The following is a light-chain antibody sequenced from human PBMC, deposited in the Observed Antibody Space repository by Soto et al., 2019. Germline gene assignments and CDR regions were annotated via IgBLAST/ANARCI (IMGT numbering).Light chain of an antibody. Sequence: EIVMTQSPAPLSVSPGERATLSCRASQSVSNKLVWYQQKPGQAPRLLIYAASTRATGIPARFSGSGSETEFTLTISSLQSEDFAVYYCQQYGSSPWTFGQGTKVDIK. J-gene: IGKJ1*01. CDR2: AAS. V-gene: IGKV3-15*01. CDR3: QQYGSSPWT. CDR1: QSVSNK.